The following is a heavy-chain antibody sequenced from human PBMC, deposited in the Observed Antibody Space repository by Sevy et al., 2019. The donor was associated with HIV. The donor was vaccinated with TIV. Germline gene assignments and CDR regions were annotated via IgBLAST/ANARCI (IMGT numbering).Heavy chain of an antibody. D-gene: IGHD3-16*01. CDR2: INNGGDST. Sequence: GGSLRLSCAASGFSFSSYAISWVRQAPGKGLEWVSSINNGGDSTYYADSVKGRFTISRDNSKNTLNLQMNSLRVEDTAVYYCARGAGGQPFVYWGQGTPVTVSS. V-gene: IGHV3-23*01. J-gene: IGHJ4*02. CDR3: ARGAGGQPFVY. CDR1: GFSFSSYA.